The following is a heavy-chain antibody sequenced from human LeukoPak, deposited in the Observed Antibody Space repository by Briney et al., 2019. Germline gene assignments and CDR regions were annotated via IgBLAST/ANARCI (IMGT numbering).Heavy chain of an antibody. J-gene: IGHJ4*02. Sequence: GGSLRLSCVASGLPTADFAMHWVRQAPGKGLEWVSLISGDGVSTFYADSVKGRFSISRDNSKNSLSLEMNSLRTEDTAMYYCARESGKFDYWGQGTLVAVSS. CDR2: ISGDGVST. CDR3: ARESGKFDY. CDR1: GLPTADFA. V-gene: IGHV3-43*02.